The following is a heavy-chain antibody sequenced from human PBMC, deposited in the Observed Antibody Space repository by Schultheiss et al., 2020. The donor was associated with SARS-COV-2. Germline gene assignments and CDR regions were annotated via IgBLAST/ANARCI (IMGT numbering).Heavy chain of an antibody. CDR1: GGSFSDYY. CDR3: ARTGHYFDNSGIDY. CDR2: IYHSGST. J-gene: IGHJ4*02. V-gene: IGHV4-34*01. D-gene: IGHD3-22*01. Sequence: SETLSLTCAVYGGSFSDYYWSWIRQPPGKGLEWIGSIYHSGSTNYNPSLKSRVTISVDTSKNQFSLKLSSVTAADTAVYYCARTGHYFDNSGIDYWGQGTLVTVSS.